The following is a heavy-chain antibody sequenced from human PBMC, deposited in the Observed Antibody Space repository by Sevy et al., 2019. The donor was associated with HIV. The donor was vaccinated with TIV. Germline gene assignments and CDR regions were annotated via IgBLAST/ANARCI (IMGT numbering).Heavy chain of an antibody. CDR2: IWYDGSNK. V-gene: IGHV3-33*06. CDR3: AKGACSGGSCYWGGDYYYYYMDV. CDR1: GFTFSNHG. D-gene: IGHD2-15*01. Sequence: GGSLRLSCAASGFTFSNHGMHWVRQAPGKGLEWVAVIWYDGSNKHYADSVKGRFTISRDNSKNTLYLQMNSLRAEDTAVYYCAKGACSGGSCYWGGDYYYYYMDVWGKGTTVTVS. J-gene: IGHJ6*03.